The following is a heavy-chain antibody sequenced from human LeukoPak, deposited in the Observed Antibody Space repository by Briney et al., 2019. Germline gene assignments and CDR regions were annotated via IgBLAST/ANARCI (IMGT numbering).Heavy chain of an antibody. CDR1: GFTFSDRY. D-gene: IGHD2-21*02. CDR2: ISDDSTYT. Sequence: PGGSLRLSCVASGFTFSDRYMTWIRQAPGKGLEWVARISDDSTYTNYADSVKGRFSIPRDNAKKSLYLQMDSLRAEDTAVYYCARDMTALDYWGPGTLVTVSS. J-gene: IGHJ4*02. CDR3: ARDMTALDY. V-gene: IGHV3-11*06.